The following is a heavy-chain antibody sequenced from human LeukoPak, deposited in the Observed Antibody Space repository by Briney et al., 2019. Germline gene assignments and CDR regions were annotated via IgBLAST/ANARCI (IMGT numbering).Heavy chain of an antibody. V-gene: IGHV3-48*01. CDR1: GFTFSSYS. Sequence: PGGSLRLSCAASGFTFSSYSMTWVRQAPGKGLEWVSYISSSGSTIYYADSVKGRFTISRDNAKNSLYLQMNSLRAEDTAVYYCARDVRRKHDFWSGYYYSGFYYGMDVWGQGTTVTVSS. D-gene: IGHD3-3*01. CDR2: ISSSGSTI. J-gene: IGHJ6*02. CDR3: ARDVRRKHDFWSGYYYSGFYYGMDV.